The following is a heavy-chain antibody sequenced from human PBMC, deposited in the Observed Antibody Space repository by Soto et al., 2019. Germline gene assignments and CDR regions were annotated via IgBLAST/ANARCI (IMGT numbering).Heavy chain of an antibody. Sequence: EVQLLESGGGLVQPGGSLRLSCAASGSISTTTPLSWVRQAPGKGLEWVATISGRGTNTYYADYVKGRFIISGENLKNTVHLQMNGLGVEDSASYCCGTTLRCFDNWGQGALVTVSS. J-gene: IGHJ4*02. CDR2: ISGRGTNT. V-gene: IGHV3-23*01. D-gene: IGHD3-3*01. CDR3: GTTLRCFDN. CDR1: GSISTTTP.